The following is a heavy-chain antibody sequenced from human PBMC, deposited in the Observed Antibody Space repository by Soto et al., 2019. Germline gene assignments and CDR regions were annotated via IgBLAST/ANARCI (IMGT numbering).Heavy chain of an antibody. Sequence: QVQLQQWGAGLLKPSETLSLTCAVSGGSFSGNNWCWIRQPPRKGLEWMGEINHSGSSNYNPSLQGGVTISVDTSKYQLSLELSSVTAADAAVYYCAGLGGDIVVVEGADAFDIWGQGTMVTVSS. CDR3: AGLGGDIVVVEGADAFDI. J-gene: IGHJ3*02. CDR2: INHSGSS. D-gene: IGHD2-15*01. CDR1: GGSFSGNN. V-gene: IGHV4-34*01.